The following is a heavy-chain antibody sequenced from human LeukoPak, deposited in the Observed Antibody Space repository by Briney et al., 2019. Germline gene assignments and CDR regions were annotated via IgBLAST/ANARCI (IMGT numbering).Heavy chain of an antibody. CDR3: IKDMGFDLLKDAFDL. J-gene: IGHJ3*01. V-gene: IGHV3-9*01. CDR1: GISLDDYA. D-gene: IGHD1-26*01. Sequence: PGGSLRLSCAASGISLDDYAMHWVRQAPGMGLEWVSSISWDGRNMAYAASVKGRFTISRDNAQNSLYLQMNSLKIEDTAFYYCIKDMGFDLLKDAFDLWGQGMLVTVSS. CDR2: ISWDGRNM.